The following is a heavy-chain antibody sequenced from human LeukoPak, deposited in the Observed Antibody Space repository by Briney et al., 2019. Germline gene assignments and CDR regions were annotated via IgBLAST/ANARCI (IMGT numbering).Heavy chain of an antibody. J-gene: IGHJ4*02. CDR1: GFTFSSYA. CDR3: AKDSGYSYGYYVDY. CDR2: ISGGGGST. Sequence: GGSLRLSCAASGFTFSSYAMSWVRQAPGKGLEWVSVISGGGGSTYHADSVKGRFTISRDNSKNPLYLQMNSLRAEDTAVYYCAKDSGYSYGYYVDYWGQGTLVTVSS. V-gene: IGHV3-23*01. D-gene: IGHD5-18*01.